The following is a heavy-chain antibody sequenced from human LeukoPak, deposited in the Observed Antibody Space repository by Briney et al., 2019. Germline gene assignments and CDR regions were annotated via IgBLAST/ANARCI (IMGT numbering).Heavy chain of an antibody. V-gene: IGHV3-9*01. Sequence: GRSLRLSCAASGFTFDDYAMHWVRQAPGKGLEWASGISWNSGSIGYADSVKGRFTISRDNAKNSLYLQMNSLRAEDTALYYCAKERIWFGDLGHAFDIWGQGTMVTVSS. D-gene: IGHD3-10*01. CDR1: GFTFDDYA. J-gene: IGHJ3*02. CDR3: AKERIWFGDLGHAFDI. CDR2: ISWNSGSI.